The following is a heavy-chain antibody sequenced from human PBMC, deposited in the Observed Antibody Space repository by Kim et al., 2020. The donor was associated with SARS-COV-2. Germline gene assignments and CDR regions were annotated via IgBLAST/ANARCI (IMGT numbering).Heavy chain of an antibody. V-gene: IGHV1-69*13. CDR2: IIPIFGTA. D-gene: IGHD3-10*01. Sequence: SVKVSCKASGGTFSSYAISWVRQAPGQGLEWMGGIIPIFGTANYAQKFQGRVTITADESTSTAYMELSSLRSEDTAVYYCARDITMVRGVIIHYYYGMDVWGQGTTVTVSS. CDR1: GGTFSSYA. CDR3: ARDITMVRGVIIHYYYGMDV. J-gene: IGHJ6*02.